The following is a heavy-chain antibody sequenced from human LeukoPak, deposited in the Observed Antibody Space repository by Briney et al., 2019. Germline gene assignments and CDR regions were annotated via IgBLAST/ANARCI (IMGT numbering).Heavy chain of an antibody. CDR2: IYPGDSDT. Sequence: GESLKISCKASGYSFTSYWIGWVRQMPGKGLEWMGIIYPGDSDTRYSPSFQGQVTISADKSISTAYLQWSSLKASDTAMYYCARGSNEDYYYYYMDVWGKGTTVTVSS. J-gene: IGHJ6*03. D-gene: IGHD4-11*01. CDR1: GYSFTSYW. V-gene: IGHV5-51*01. CDR3: ARGSNEDYYYYYMDV.